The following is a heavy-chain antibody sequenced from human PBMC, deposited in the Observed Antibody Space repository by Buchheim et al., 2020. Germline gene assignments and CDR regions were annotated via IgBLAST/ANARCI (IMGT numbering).Heavy chain of an antibody. J-gene: IGHJ4*02. CDR2: ISGNGGST. D-gene: IGHD3-10*01. V-gene: IGHV3-23*01. CDR3: ASPPFRGVFDY. CDR1: GFTFSNYA. Sequence: EVQLLESGGGLVQPGGSLRLSCAASGFTFSNYAMSWVRQAPGKGLEWVSAISGNGGSTYYADSVKGRCTISRENSEKTVYVQMNSLRAEDTAVYYCASPPFRGVFDYWGQGTL.